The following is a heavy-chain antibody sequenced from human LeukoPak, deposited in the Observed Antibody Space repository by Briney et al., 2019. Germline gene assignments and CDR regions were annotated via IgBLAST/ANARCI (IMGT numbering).Heavy chain of an antibody. Sequence: SVKVSCKASGGTFGSYAISWVRQAPGQGLGWVGRIIPIFGTANYAQKFQGRVTITTDESTSTAYMELSSLRSEDTAVYYCARERGRLRFLEWFFDYWGQGTLVTVSS. J-gene: IGHJ4*02. CDR3: ARERGRLRFLEWFFDY. CDR2: IIPIFGTA. CDR1: GGTFGSYA. V-gene: IGHV1-69*05. D-gene: IGHD3-3*01.